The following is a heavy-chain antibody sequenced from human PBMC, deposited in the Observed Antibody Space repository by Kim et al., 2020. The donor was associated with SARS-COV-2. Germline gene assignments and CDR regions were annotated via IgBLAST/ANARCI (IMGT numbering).Heavy chain of an antibody. J-gene: IGHJ1*01. Sequence: SETLSLTCTVSGGSISSYYWSWIRQPPGKGLEWIGYIYYSGSTNYNPSLKSRVTISVDTSKNQFSLKLSSVTAADTAVYYCARGGYYYGSGSLHFQHWGQGTLVTVSS. V-gene: IGHV4-59*13. D-gene: IGHD3-10*01. CDR1: GGSISSYY. CDR3: ARGGYYYGSGSLHFQH. CDR2: IYYSGST.